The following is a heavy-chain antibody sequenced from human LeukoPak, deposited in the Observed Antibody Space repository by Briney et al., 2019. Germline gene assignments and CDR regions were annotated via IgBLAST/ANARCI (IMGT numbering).Heavy chain of an antibody. J-gene: IGHJ3*01. D-gene: IGHD1-26*01. CDR2: IYPGDSGP. Sequence: GESLKISCKVSGYSFTSYCIGWVRQMPGKGVEWMGIIYPGDSGPTYSTSFQGQVTISVDKSISTAYLQWSSLQASDTAMYYCGMSGDRVPLQDDVFDVWGQGTMVTVST. CDR1: GYSFTSYC. V-gene: IGHV5-51*01. CDR3: GMSGDRVPLQDDVFDV.